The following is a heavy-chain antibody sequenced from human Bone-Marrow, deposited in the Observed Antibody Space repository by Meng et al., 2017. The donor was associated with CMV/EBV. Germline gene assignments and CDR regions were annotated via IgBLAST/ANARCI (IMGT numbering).Heavy chain of an antibody. CDR1: GFTFSSYD. CDR2: IGTAGDT. D-gene: IGHD3-3*01. Sequence: GGSLRLSCAACGFTFSSYDMHWVRQATGKGLEWVSAIGTAGDTYYPGSVKGQFTISRDNSKNTLYLQMNSLRAEDTAVYYCAKQGDDFWSGPRGYWGQGTLVTVSS. V-gene: IGHV3-13*03. CDR3: AKQGDDFWSGPRGY. J-gene: IGHJ4*02.